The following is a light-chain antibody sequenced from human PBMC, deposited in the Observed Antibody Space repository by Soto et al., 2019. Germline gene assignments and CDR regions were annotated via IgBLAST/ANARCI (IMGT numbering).Light chain of an antibody. J-gene: IGLJ2*01. V-gene: IGLV2-14*03. Sequence: QSALTQPASVSGSPGQSITISCSGTSSDVGASNYVSWYQQHPGEAPKLIIYDVSYRPSGVSNRFSGSKSANTASLTISGLQAADEADYFCSSYSSSAPGELFGGGTKLTVL. CDR2: DVS. CDR3: SSYSSSAPGEL. CDR1: SSDVGASNY.